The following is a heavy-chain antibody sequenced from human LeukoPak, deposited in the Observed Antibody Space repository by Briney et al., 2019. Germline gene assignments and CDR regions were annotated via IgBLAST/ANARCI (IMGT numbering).Heavy chain of an antibody. CDR3: TGGDYYDSSGYYRPDIYYFDY. CDR1: GGTFSSYA. Sequence: SVKVSCKASGGTFSSYAISWVRQAPGQGLEWMGRIIPIFGIANYAQKFQGRVTITADKSTSTAYMELSSLRSEDTAMYYCTGGDYYDSSGYYRPDIYYFDYWGQGTLVTVSS. CDR2: IIPIFGIA. J-gene: IGHJ4*02. V-gene: IGHV1-69*04. D-gene: IGHD3-22*01.